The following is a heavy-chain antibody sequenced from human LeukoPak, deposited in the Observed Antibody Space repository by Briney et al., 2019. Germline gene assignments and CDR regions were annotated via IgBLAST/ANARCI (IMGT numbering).Heavy chain of an antibody. CDR1: GFTFSSCG. Sequence: GGSLRLSCAASGFTFSSCGMHWVRQAPGKGLEWVAVISYDGSNKYYADSVKGRFTISRDNSKNTLYLQMNSLRAEDTAVYYCATLTGYSSSWLDYWGQGTLVTVSS. CDR3: ATLTGYSSSWLDY. V-gene: IGHV3-30*03. J-gene: IGHJ4*02. D-gene: IGHD6-13*01. CDR2: ISYDGSNK.